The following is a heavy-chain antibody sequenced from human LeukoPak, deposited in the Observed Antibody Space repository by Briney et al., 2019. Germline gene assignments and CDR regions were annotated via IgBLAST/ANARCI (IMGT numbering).Heavy chain of an antibody. CDR3: AKDPRDRYYYDSSVPSGY. D-gene: IGHD3-22*01. CDR1: GFTFSSYA. CDR2: ISYDGSNK. J-gene: IGHJ4*02. V-gene: IGHV3-30-3*01. Sequence: GGSLRLSCAASGFTFSSYAMHWVRQAPGKGLEWVAVISYDGSNKYYADSVKGRFTISRDNSKNTLYLQMNSLRAEDTAVYYCAKDPRDRYYYDSSVPSGYWGQGTLVTVSS.